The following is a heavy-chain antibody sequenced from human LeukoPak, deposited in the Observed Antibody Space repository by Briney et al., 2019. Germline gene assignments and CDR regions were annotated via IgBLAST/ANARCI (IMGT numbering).Heavy chain of an antibody. CDR3: AKTKVANYYGSGSYVDY. D-gene: IGHD3-10*01. Sequence: GGSLRLSCAASEFTFSSYAMSWVRQAPGKGLEWVSGISASSNKTYYADSVKGRFTISRDNSKNTLYLQMNSLRAEDTAIYYCAKTKVANYYGSGSYVDYWGQGTLVTVSS. V-gene: IGHV3-23*01. J-gene: IGHJ4*02. CDR1: EFTFSSYA. CDR2: ISASSNKT.